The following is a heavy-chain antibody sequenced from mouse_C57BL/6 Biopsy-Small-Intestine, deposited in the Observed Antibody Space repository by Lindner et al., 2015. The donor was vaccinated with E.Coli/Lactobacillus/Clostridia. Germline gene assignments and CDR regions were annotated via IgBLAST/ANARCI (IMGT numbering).Heavy chain of an antibody. CDR3: ARSGAYYWYFDV. CDR1: GYTFTTCW. V-gene: IGHV1-7*01. D-gene: IGHD1-1*01. Sequence: VQLQESGAELAKPGASMKMSCKPSGYTFTTCWMHWVKQRPGQGLEWIGYINPSSGYIEYNQKFKDKATLTADKSSNTAYMQLSSLTAEDSAVYYCARSGAYYWYFDVWGAGTAVTVSS. CDR2: INPSSGYI. J-gene: IGHJ1*01.